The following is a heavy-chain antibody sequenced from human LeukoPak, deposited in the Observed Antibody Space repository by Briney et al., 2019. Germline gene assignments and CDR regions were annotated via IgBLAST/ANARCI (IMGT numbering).Heavy chain of an antibody. J-gene: IGHJ1*01. CDR2: ISYDGSNK. CDR1: GFTFDSFA. V-gene: IGHV3-30*04. D-gene: IGHD6-19*01. CDR3: ARGTYSSGWELTRY. Sequence: GRSLRLSCAASGFTFDSFAMLWVRQAPGKGLEWVAVISYDGSNKYYADSVKGRFTISRDNSKNTLYLQMNSLRAEDTAVYFCARGTYSSGWELTRYWGQGTLVTVSS.